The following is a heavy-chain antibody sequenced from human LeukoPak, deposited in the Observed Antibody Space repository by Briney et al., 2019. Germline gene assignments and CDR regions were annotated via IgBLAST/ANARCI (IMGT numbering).Heavy chain of an antibody. Sequence: PSETLSLTCTVSGGSISSYYWSWIRQPPGKGLEWIGYIYYSGSTNYNPSLKSRVTISVDTSKNQISLKLSSVTAADTAVYYCARRRYDYRKDAFDIWGQGTMVTVSS. J-gene: IGHJ3*02. V-gene: IGHV4-59*01. D-gene: IGHD4-11*01. CDR1: GGSISSYY. CDR3: ARRRYDYRKDAFDI. CDR2: IYYSGST.